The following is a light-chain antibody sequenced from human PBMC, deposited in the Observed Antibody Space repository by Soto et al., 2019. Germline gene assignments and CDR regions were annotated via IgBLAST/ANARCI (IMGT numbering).Light chain of an antibody. V-gene: IGKV1-6*01. CDR2: AAS. Sequence: AIQMTQSPSSLSASVGDRVTITCRASQDIRNDLGWYQQKPGKAPKLLIYAASSLQTGVPSRFSGSGSGTDFTLTISSLQPEDFATYYCQQSDTYSRTFGQGTKVDIK. CDR3: QQSDTYSRT. J-gene: IGKJ1*01. CDR1: QDIRND.